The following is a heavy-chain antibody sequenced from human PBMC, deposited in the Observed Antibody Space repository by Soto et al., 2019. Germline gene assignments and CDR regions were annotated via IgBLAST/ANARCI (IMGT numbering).Heavy chain of an antibody. D-gene: IGHD1-26*01. CDR3: TRDGVTVISSGRFDY. CDR1: GYTFSSYG. J-gene: IGHJ4*02. Sequence: VQLVQSGAEVRKPGASVKVSCKASGYTFSSYGISWVRQAPGKVLEWMGWISAGKGDTNNAQKFQGRVSMTTDTSTSTAYMELRSMTSDDTAVYYCTRDGVTVISSGRFDYWGQGTLVTVSS. V-gene: IGHV1-18*04. CDR2: ISAGKGDT.